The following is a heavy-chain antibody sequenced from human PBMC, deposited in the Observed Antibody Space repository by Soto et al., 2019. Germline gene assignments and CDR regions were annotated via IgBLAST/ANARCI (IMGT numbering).Heavy chain of an antibody. Sequence: SETPSLTCAVYGGSFSGYYWSWIRQPPGKGLEWIGEINHSGSTNYNPSLKSRVTISVDTSKNQFSLKLSSVTAADTAVYYCARGRGSTVAYYFDYWGQGTLVTVSS. CDR2: INHSGST. D-gene: IGHD4-17*01. CDR3: ARGRGSTVAYYFDY. J-gene: IGHJ4*02. V-gene: IGHV4-34*01. CDR1: GGSFSGYY.